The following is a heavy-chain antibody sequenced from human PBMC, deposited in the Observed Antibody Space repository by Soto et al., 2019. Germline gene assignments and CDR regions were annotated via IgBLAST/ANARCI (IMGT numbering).Heavy chain of an antibody. CDR2: IDPSDSYT. CDR1: GYSFISYW. V-gene: IGHV5-10-1*01. CDR3: VRHRGGYWGAGFDP. D-gene: IGHD1-26*01. Sequence: GESLKISCKASGYSFISYWISWVRQMPGKGLEWMGKIDPSDSYTNYSPSFQGHVTFSADKSITTVYLHWSRLEASDTAMYYCVRHRGGYWGAGFDPWGQGTLVTVSS. J-gene: IGHJ5*02.